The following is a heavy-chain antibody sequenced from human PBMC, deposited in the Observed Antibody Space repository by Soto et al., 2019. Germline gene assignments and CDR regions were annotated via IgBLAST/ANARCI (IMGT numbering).Heavy chain of an antibody. V-gene: IGHV1-69*12. J-gene: IGHJ4*02. D-gene: IGHD5-12*01. CDR1: GDTFTIFA. CDR2: VIPTIGTT. Sequence: QVQLVQSGAEVKKPGSSVKVSCKASGDTFTIFAISWVRQAPGQGLEWMGGVIPTIGTTNYAQRFQGRITITGDESTGTAYMELSILKSEDTPVYYCARDLGSGYDPGDYWGQGTLVTVSS. CDR3: ARDLGSGYDPGDY.